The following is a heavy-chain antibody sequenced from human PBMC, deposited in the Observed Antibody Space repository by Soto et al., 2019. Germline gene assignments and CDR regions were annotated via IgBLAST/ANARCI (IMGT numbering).Heavy chain of an antibody. D-gene: IGHD3-16*01. V-gene: IGHV3-11*01. J-gene: IGHJ3*02. Sequence: SLRLSCAASGFTFSDYYMSWIRQAPGKGLEWVSYISSSGSTIYYADSVKGRFTISRDNAKNSLYLQMNSLRAEDTAVYYCARDVGESTYYDYIWGSYILIWGAFDIWGQGTMVTVSS. CDR1: GFTFSDYY. CDR3: ARDVGESTYYDYIWGSYILIWGAFDI. CDR2: ISSSGSTI.